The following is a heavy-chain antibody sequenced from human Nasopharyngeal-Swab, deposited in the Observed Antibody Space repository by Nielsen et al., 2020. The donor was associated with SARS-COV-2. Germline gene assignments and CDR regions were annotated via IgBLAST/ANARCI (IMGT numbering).Heavy chain of an antibody. Sequence: GGSLRLSCAASGFTFSSYAMSWVRQDPGKGLEWVSAISGSGGSTYYADSVKGRFTISRDNSKNTLYLQMNSLRAEDTAVYYCAKDLRSSSRGGMDVWGQGTTVTVSS. CDR2: ISGSGGST. CDR3: AKDLRSSSRGGMDV. V-gene: IGHV3-23*01. D-gene: IGHD6-13*01. CDR1: GFTFSSYA. J-gene: IGHJ6*02.